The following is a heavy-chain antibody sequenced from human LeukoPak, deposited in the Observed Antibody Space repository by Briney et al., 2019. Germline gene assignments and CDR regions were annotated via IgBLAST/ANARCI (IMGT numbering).Heavy chain of an antibody. CDR2: IYTSGST. V-gene: IGHV4-61*02. CDR3: ARVLQQLATHYYYYYMDV. J-gene: IGHJ6*03. CDR1: GGSISSGNYY. D-gene: IGHD6-13*01. Sequence: SETLSLTCTVSGGSISSGNYYWSWLRQPAGKGLEWIGRIYTSGSTNYNPSLKSRVTISVDTSKNQFSLKLSSVTAADTAVYYCARVLQQLATHYYYYYMDVWGKGTTVTISS.